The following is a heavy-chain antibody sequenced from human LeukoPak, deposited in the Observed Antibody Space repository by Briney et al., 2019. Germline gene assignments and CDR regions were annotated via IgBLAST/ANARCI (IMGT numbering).Heavy chain of an antibody. CDR3: ARGNAGYSYRQTDY. Sequence: GASVKVSCKASGYTFTGYYMHWVRQAPGQGLEWMGWINPNSGGTNYAQKFQGRVTMTRDTSISTAYMELSRLRSDDTAVYYCARGNAGYSYRQTDYWGQGTLVTVSS. CDR2: INPNSGGT. J-gene: IGHJ4*02. D-gene: IGHD5-18*01. V-gene: IGHV1-2*02. CDR1: GYTFTGYY.